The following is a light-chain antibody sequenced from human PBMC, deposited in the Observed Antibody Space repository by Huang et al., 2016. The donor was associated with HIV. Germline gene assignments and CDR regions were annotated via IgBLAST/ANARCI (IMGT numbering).Light chain of an antibody. J-gene: IGKJ4*01. CDR1: KSVSSH. V-gene: IGKV3-11*01. Sequence: EIVLTQSTDTLSVSTGERATLSCRASKSVSSHLAWYQQKPGQAPRHLIYDASNRATGIPAMFSGSGSGTDFTLTISSLEPEDFAVYYCQQRSNWAPITFGGGTKVEIK. CDR3: QQRSNWAPIT. CDR2: DAS.